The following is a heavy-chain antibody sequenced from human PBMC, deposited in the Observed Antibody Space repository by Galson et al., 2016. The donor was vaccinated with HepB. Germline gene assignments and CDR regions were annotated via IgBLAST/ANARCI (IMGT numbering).Heavy chain of an antibody. CDR2: IKQDGSEK. J-gene: IGHJ5*02. V-gene: IGHV3-7*01. D-gene: IGHD3-10*01. CDR1: GFTLSSHS. Sequence: SLRLPCAASGFTLSSHSMPWVRQAPGKGLEWVANIKQDGSEKYYVDSVKGRFTISRDNARHSLYLEMNSLRGEDTAMYYCARDYVPGAWGQGVLVTVSS. CDR3: ARDYVPGA.